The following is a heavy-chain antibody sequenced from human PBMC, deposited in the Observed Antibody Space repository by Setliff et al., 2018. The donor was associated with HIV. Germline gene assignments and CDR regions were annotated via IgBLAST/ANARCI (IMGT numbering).Heavy chain of an antibody. J-gene: IGHJ6*02. D-gene: IGHD6-6*01. Sequence: GASVKVSCKASGGTFSSYAISWVRQAPGQGLEWMGGIIPIFGTANYAQKFQGRVTITTDESTSTAYMELSSLRSEDTAVYYCAREFFRYSSSPSPEGHYYYYGMDVWGQGTTVTVSS. V-gene: IGHV1-69*05. CDR1: GGTFSSYA. CDR2: IIPIFGTA. CDR3: AREFFRYSSSPSPEGHYYYYGMDV.